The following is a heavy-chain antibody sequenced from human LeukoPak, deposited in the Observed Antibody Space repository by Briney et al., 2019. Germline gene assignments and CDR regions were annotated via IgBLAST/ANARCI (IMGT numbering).Heavy chain of an antibody. V-gene: IGHV4-4*07. CDR2: VFTSGTN. Sequence: PSETLSLTCTVSGASISSFYWSWIRQPAGKGLEWIGRVFTSGTNNYNPSLKSRVIMSGDRSKNQFSLKLSSVTAADTAVYYCARVGDSATYFDYWGQGTLVTVSS. D-gene: IGHD2-21*02. J-gene: IGHJ4*02. CDR1: GASISSFY. CDR3: ARVGDSATYFDY.